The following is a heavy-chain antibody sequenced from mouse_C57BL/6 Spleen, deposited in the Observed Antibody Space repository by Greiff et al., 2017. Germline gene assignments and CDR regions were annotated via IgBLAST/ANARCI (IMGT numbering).Heavy chain of an antibody. CDR2: IDPSDSYT. V-gene: IGHV1-69*01. J-gene: IGHJ4*01. CDR3: VRRGLLGAFAMDD. D-gene: IGHD2-3*01. Sequence: QVQLQQPGAELVMPGASVKLSCKASGYTFTSYWMHWVKQRPGQGLEWIGEIDPSDSYTNYNQKFKGKSTLTVDKSSSTAYMQLSSLTSEDSAVYYCVRRGLLGAFAMDDWGKGTSVTVSS. CDR1: GYTFTSYW.